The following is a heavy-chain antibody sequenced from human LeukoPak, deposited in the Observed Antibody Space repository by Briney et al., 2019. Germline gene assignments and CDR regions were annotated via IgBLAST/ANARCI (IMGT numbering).Heavy chain of an antibody. CDR1: GASIRTDTFY. V-gene: IGHV4-39*07. CDR2: IYYSESV. D-gene: IGHD1-14*01. Sequence: SETLSLTCTVSGASIRTDTFYWGWIRQSPEKGLEWIGTIYYSESVSYNPSLRGRVTLSIDTSKNQFSLKMNSVTAADTAIYYCARDGIQRNLDFWGPGTLVTVSS. J-gene: IGHJ4*02. CDR3: ARDGIQRNLDF.